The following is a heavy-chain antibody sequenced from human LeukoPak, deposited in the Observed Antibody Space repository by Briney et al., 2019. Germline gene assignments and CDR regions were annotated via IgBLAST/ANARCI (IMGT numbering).Heavy chain of an antibody. V-gene: IGHV4-4*02. CDR3: VREPGDTVITGGHWFDP. D-gene: IGHD4-17*01. Sequence: TSETLSLTCTISGGYIYSNYWWSWVRQSPGKGPEWIGEIFHSGNTNYSPSLESRVTISVDKSKNQFSLKLTSVTAADTAVYYCVREPGDTVITGGHWFDPWGQGTLVIVSS. CDR2: IFHSGNT. J-gene: IGHJ5*02. CDR1: GGYIYSNYW.